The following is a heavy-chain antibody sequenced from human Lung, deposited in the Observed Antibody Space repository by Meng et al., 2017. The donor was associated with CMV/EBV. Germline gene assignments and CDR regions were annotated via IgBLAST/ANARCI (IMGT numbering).Heavy chain of an antibody. V-gene: IGHV4-4*07. J-gene: IGHJ4*02. Sequence: QGRLQEAGPGLVKPSETLSLTCTVSGGSISSYYWSWIRQSAGKGLEWIGRIYTSGTTIYNPSLKSRLTLSLDTSKNQFSLKLNSVTAADTAVYYCARAEADTGNFDYWGQGTLVTVFS. CDR3: ARAEADTGNFDY. CDR1: GGSISSYY. CDR2: IYTSGTT. D-gene: IGHD6-19*01.